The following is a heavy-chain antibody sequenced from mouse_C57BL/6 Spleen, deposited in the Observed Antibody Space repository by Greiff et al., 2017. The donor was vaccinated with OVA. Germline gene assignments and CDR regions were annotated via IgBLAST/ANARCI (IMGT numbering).Heavy chain of an antibody. D-gene: IGHD1-1*01. CDR3: ARDHYYGSS. J-gene: IGHJ2*01. V-gene: IGHV1-55*01. Sequence: QVHVKQPGAELVKPGASVKMSCKASGYTFTSYWITWVKQRPGQGLEWIGDIYPGSGSTNYNEKFKSKATLTVDTSSSTAYMQLSSLTSEDSAVYYCARDHYYGSSWGQGTTLTVSS. CDR1: GYTFTSYW. CDR2: IYPGSGST.